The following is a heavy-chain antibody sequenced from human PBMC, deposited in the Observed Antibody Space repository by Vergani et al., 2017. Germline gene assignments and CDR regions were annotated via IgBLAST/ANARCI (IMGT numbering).Heavy chain of an antibody. CDR2: IIPIFGTA. CDR3: ARPRLGHYGSGCFDY. V-gene: IGHV1-69*01. Sequence: QVQLVQSGAEVKKPGASVKVSCKASGYTFTGYYMHWVRQAPGQGLEWMGGIIPIFGTANYAQKFQGRVTITADESTSTAYMELSSLRSEDTAVYYCARPRLGHYGSGCFDYWGQGTLVTVSS. D-gene: IGHD3-10*01. J-gene: IGHJ4*02. CDR1: GYTFTGYY.